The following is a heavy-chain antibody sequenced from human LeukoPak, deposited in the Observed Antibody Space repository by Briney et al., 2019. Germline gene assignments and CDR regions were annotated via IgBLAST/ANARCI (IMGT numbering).Heavy chain of an antibody. J-gene: IGHJ3*02. Sequence: PPGGSLRLSYTTSGFTFSNYGMHWVRQAPGKGLEWVAFIRYDGSPKYYADSVKGRFTISRDNSKNTLYLQMNSLRAEDTAIYYCAKDLGYCSTTSCAVAFDIWGQGTMVTVSS. D-gene: IGHD2-2*01. CDR3: AKDLGYCSTTSCAVAFDI. V-gene: IGHV3-30*02. CDR2: IRYDGSPK. CDR1: GFTFSNYG.